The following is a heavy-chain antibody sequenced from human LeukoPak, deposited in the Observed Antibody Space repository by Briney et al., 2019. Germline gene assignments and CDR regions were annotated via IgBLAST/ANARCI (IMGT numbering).Heavy chain of an antibody. D-gene: IGHD5-18*01. J-gene: IGHJ4*02. CDR1: GGSFSGYY. CDR2: INHSGST. Sequence: SETLSLTCAVYGGSFSGYYWSWIRQPPGKGLEWIGEINHSGSTNYNPSLKSRVTISVDTSKNQFSLKLSSVTAADTAVYYCARSLEDTAMVTFDYWGQGTLVTVSS. CDR3: ARSLEDTAMVTFDY. V-gene: IGHV4-34*01.